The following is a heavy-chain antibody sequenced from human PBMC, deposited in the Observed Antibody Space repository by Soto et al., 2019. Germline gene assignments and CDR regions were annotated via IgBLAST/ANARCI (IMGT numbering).Heavy chain of an antibody. CDR1: GFTFTSSA. CDR3: AAETYYCDSSGYYYYYGMDV. V-gene: IGHV1-58*01. Sequence: GASVKVSCTASGFTFTSSAVQWVRQARGQRLEWIGWIVVGSGNTNYAQKFQERVTITRDMSTSTAYMELSSLRSEDTAVYYCAAETYYCDSSGYYYYYGMDVWGQGTTVTVSS. J-gene: IGHJ6*02. D-gene: IGHD3-22*01. CDR2: IVVGSGNT.